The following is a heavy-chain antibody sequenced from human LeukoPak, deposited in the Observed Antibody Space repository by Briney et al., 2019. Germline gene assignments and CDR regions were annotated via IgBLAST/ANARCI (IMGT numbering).Heavy chain of an antibody. CDR2: IYTSGST. V-gene: IGHV4-61*02. CDR3: ARDRASGYTNPNWFDP. Sequence: SQTLSLTCTVSGGSISSGSYYWSWIRQPAGKGLEWIGRIYTSGSTNYNPSLKSRVTISVDTSKNQFSLKLSSLTAADTAVYYCARDRASGYTNPNWFDPWGQGSLVTVSS. D-gene: IGHD6-13*01. CDR1: GGSISSGSYY. J-gene: IGHJ5*02.